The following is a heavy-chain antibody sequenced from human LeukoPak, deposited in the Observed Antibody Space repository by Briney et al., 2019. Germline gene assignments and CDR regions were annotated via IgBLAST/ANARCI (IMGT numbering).Heavy chain of an antibody. CDR2: IFYSGST. CDR1: GGSISSSTYY. V-gene: IGHV4-39*01. CDR3: ARLGPGYSSTWSNDAFAI. Sequence: SETLSLTCTVSGGSISSSTYYWGWIRQPPGKGLEWIGNIFYSGSTYYHLSLKSRVTISVDTSKNQFSLKLNSVTAADTAVYYCARLGPGYSSTWSNDAFAIWGQGTVVTVSS. D-gene: IGHD6-13*01. J-gene: IGHJ3*02.